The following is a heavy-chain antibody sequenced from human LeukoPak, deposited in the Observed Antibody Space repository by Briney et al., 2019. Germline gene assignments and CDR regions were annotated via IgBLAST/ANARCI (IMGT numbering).Heavy chain of an antibody. V-gene: IGHV4-59*01. J-gene: IGHJ4*02. CDR3: ARVFGYGDYVHFDY. Sequence: SETLSLTCTVTGGFISSYYWSWIRQPPGKGLDWIGYIYCSGSTNYNLSLKSRVTISVDTSKNQFSLKLSSVTAADTAVYYCARVFGYGDYVHFDYWGQGTLVTVSS. CDR2: IYCSGST. D-gene: IGHD4-17*01. CDR1: GGFISSYY.